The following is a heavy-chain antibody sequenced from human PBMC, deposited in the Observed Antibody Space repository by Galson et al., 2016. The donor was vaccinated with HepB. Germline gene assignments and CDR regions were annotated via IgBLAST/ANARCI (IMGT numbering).Heavy chain of an antibody. CDR1: GYTFTING. CDR2: TNADNAYT. V-gene: IGHV1-3*01. J-gene: IGHJ3*01. D-gene: IGHD3-16*01. Sequence: SVKVSCKASGYTFTINGLHWVRQAPGQGLEWMAWTNADNAYTRYSQRFQDRLTITRDTSASTAYMELSSLRSEDTAVYYCARDGDYDVNGFDVWGPGTMVTVSS. CDR3: ARDGDYDVNGFDV.